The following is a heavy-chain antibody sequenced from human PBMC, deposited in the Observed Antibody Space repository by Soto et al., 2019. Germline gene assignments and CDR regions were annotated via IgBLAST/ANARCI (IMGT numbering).Heavy chain of an antibody. CDR1: GASISGFY. D-gene: IGHD1-1*01. CDR2: IYATGTT. CDR3: VRDGTKTLRDWFTP. J-gene: IGHJ5*02. Sequence: SETLSLTCTVSGASISGFYWSWIRKSAGKGLEWIGRIYATGTTDYNPSLKSRVMMSVDTSKKQFSLKLRSVTAADTAVYYCVRDGTKTLRDWFTPWGQGISVTVSS. V-gene: IGHV4-4*07.